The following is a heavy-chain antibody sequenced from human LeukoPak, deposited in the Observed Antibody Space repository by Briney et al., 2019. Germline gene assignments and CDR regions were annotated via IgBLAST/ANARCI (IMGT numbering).Heavy chain of an antibody. D-gene: IGHD3/OR15-3a*01. CDR2: VNRDGSET. J-gene: IGHJ6*02. CDR3: VSLDGVYYYPMAV. Sequence: GGSLRLSCAASGFALSSHLMTWVRQVPGMGPEWVANVNRDGSETYYLDSVKGRFTISKDNAKNSLYLQMNSLRAEDSAVYYCVSLDGVYYYPMAVWGQGTTVIVSS. V-gene: IGHV3-7*01. CDR1: GFALSSHL.